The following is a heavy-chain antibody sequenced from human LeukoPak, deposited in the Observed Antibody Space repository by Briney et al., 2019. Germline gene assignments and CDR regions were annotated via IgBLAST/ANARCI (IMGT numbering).Heavy chain of an antibody. CDR1: GFTFSSYI. D-gene: IGHD3-10*01. J-gene: IGHJ4*02. CDR3: GSGISKFRGVIDY. V-gene: IGHV3-21*01. Sequence: GGSLRLSCAASGFTFSSYIMIWVRQAPGKGLEWVSSISSSSSYIYYADSVKGRFTISRDNAKNSLYLQMNRVRAEDTAVYYCGSGISKFRGVIDYWGQGTLVTVSS. CDR2: ISSSSSYI.